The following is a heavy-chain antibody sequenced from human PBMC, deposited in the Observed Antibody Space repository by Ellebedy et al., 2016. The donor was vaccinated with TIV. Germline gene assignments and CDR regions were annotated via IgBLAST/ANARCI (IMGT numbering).Heavy chain of an antibody. CDR2: ISSSSSTI. J-gene: IGHJ4*02. CDR3: VSVRDDYGGYVGY. V-gene: IGHV3-48*04. D-gene: IGHD4-23*01. CDR1: GFAFSYYS. Sequence: GGSLRLSCAASGFAFSYYSMNWVRQAPGKGLEWVSYISSSSSTIYYADSAKGRFTISRDNAKNSLYLQMNSLRAEDTAVYYCVSVRDDYGGYVGYWGQGTLVTVSS.